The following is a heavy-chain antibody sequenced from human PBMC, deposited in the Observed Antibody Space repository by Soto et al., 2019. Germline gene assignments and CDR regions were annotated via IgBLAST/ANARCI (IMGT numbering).Heavy chain of an antibody. Sequence: QVQLQESGPGLVKPSQTLSLTCTVSGGSISSGGYYWSWIRQHPGKGLEGIRYIYYSGSTYYNPSLKGRLTISVATSKNQFSLKLSSVTAADTAVYYCARAGSHVWGSYRENWFDPWGQGTLVTVSS. CDR2: IYYSGST. CDR1: GGSISSGGYY. J-gene: IGHJ5*02. V-gene: IGHV4-31*03. CDR3: ARAGSHVWGSYRENWFDP. D-gene: IGHD3-16*02.